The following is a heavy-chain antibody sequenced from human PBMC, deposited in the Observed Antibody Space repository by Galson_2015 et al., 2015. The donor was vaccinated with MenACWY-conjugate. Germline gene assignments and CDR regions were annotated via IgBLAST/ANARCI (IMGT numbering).Heavy chain of an antibody. CDR2: IYYSGST. V-gene: IGHV4-59*01. CDR1: GGSFSGYY. Sequence: SETLSLTCAVYGGSFSGYYWSWIRQPPGRGLEWIGSIYYSGSTYYNPSLKSRVTISVDTSKNQFSLKLSSVTAADTAVYYCARDRVIYDSSGYSQTYGMDVWGQGTTVTVSS. D-gene: IGHD3-22*01. CDR3: ARDRVIYDSSGYSQTYGMDV. J-gene: IGHJ6*02.